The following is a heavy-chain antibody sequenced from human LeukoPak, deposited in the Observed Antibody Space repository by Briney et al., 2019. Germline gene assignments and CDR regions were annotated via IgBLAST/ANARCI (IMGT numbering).Heavy chain of an antibody. CDR3: ARGFRDTSAYAWVY. J-gene: IGHJ4*02. CDR2: IYYSGRT. CDR1: GGSISSSSYY. D-gene: IGHD3-22*01. V-gene: IGHV4-61*01. Sequence: SETLSLTCTVSGGSISSSSYYWTWIRQPPGKGLEWIGDIYYSGRTNYNPSLKSRLTISVDTSKNQFSLKLSSVTAADTAVYYCARGFRDTSAYAWVYWGQGTLVTVSS.